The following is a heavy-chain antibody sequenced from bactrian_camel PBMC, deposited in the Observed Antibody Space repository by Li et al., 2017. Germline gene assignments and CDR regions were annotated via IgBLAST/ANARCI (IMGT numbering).Heavy chain of an antibody. V-gene: IGHV3S40*01. CDR2: ISSGDGGT. J-gene: IGHJ4*01. Sequence: VQLVESGGGSVQVGGSLRLSCALSGDTDKSHCMGWLRQAPGKEREGVAAISSGDGGTFYTDSVKGRFTISQDTAKNMVYLQINSLKPEDTAVYYCAAESIFASGSTCSLDGRSAMDDWAYWGKGTQVTVS. CDR1: GDTDKSHC. CDR3: AAESIFASGSTCSLDGRSAMDDWAY. D-gene: IGHD3*01.